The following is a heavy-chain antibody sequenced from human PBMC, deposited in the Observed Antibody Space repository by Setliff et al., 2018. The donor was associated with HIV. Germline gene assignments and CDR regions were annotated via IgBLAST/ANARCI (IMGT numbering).Heavy chain of an antibody. CDR1: GGSVNDFY. CDR2: IHSSGST. CDR3: ATLDHSGGNFLAY. V-gene: IGHV4-4*09. Sequence: LSLTCTVSGGSVNDFYCNWIRQPPGKGPEWIGYIHSSGSTIYNPSLKSRITISLDMSKEQFSLELSSATAADTAVYYCATLDHSGGNFLAYWGQGSLVTVSS. J-gene: IGHJ4*02. D-gene: IGHD2-21*02.